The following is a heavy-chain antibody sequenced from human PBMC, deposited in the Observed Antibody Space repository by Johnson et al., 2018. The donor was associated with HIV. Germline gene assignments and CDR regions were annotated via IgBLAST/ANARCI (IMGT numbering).Heavy chain of an antibody. J-gene: IGHJ3*02. D-gene: IGHD3-22*01. CDR3: ARVIRAYDSSGYAGDAFDI. CDR1: GFTFDDHD. CDR2: INWNGGST. Sequence: VQLVESGGGVVRPGGSLRLSCAASGFTFDDHDMSWVRQAPGKGLEWLSGINWNGGSTGYADSVQGRFTISRHNAKNSLYLQMNSLRAEDTALYYCARVIRAYDSSGYAGDAFDIWGQGTMVTASS. V-gene: IGHV3-20*04.